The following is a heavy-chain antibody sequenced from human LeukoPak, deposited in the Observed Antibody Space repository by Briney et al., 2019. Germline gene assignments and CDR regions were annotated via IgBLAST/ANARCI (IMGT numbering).Heavy chain of an antibody. CDR2: ISGSGGST. CDR1: GFTFSSYA. CDR3: AKDPGGYLTDY. D-gene: IGHD3-22*01. J-gene: IGHJ4*02. V-gene: IGHV3-23*01. Sequence: GGSLRLSCAASGFTFSSYAMSWVRQAPGKGLEWVSAISGSGGSTYYADSVKGRFTISRDNSKNTLYLQMKTLRAEAMAVYSCAKDPGGYLTDYWGQGTLVTVSS.